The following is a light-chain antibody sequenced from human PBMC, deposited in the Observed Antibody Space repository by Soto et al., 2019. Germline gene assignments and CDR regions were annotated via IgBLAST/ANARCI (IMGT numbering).Light chain of an antibody. V-gene: IGLV3-9*01. CDR3: QVWDSSTAVV. CDR1: NIGSKN. J-gene: IGLJ2*01. Sequence: SYELTQPLSVSVALGQTARITCGGNNIGSKNVHWYQQKPGQAPVLVNYRDSNRPSGIPERFSGSNSGNTATLTISRAQAGDEADYYCQVWDSSTAVVFGGGTKLTVL. CDR2: RDS.